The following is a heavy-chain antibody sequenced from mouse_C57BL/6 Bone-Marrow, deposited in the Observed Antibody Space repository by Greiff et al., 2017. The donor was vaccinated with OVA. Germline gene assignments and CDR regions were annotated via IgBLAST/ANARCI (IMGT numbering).Heavy chain of an antibody. J-gene: IGHJ4*01. V-gene: IGHV1-63*01. Sequence: QVQLQQSGAELVRPGTSVKMSCKASGYTFTNYWIGWAKQRPGHGLEWIGDIYPGGGYTNYNEKFKGKATLTADKSSSTAYMQFSSLTSEDSAIYYCARRGLRRGGSDYYAMDYWGQGTSVTVSS. D-gene: IGHD2-4*01. CDR1: GYTFTNYW. CDR2: IYPGGGYT. CDR3: ARRGLRRGGSDYYAMDY.